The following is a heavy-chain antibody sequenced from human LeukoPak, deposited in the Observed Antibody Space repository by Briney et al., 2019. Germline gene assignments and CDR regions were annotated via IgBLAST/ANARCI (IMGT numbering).Heavy chain of an antibody. D-gene: IGHD3-16*02. CDR1: GFTFSSYG. V-gene: IGHV3-33*01. J-gene: IGHJ4*02. Sequence: SGGSLRLSCAASGFTFSSYGMHWVRQAPGKGLEWVAVIWYDGSNKYYADSVKGRFTISRDNSKNTLYLQMSSLRAEDTAVYYCAREGYDYVWGSYRQRNSFDYWGQGTLITVSS. CDR3: AREGYDYVWGSYRQRNSFDY. CDR2: IWYDGSNK.